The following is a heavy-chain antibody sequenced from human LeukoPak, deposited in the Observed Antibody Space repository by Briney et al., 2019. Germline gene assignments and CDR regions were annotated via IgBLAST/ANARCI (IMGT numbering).Heavy chain of an antibody. V-gene: IGHV1-2*02. Sequence: ASVKVSCKASGYTFTGYYMHWVRQAPGQGLEWMGWINPNSGGTNYAQKFQGRVTVTRDTSISTAYMELSRLRSDDTAVYYCSAIKMATITDDYWGQGTLVTVSS. J-gene: IGHJ4*02. CDR1: GYTFTGYY. CDR3: SAIKMATITDDY. D-gene: IGHD5-24*01. CDR2: INPNSGGT.